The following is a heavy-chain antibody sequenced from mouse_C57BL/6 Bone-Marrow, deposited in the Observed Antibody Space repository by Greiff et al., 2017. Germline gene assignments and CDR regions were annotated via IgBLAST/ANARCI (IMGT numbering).Heavy chain of an antibody. CDR1: GYSFTDYN. CDR3: ARYNSGYPYYYSMDY. D-gene: IGHD2-2*01. J-gene: IGHJ4*01. V-gene: IGHV1-39*01. CDR2: INPNYGTT. Sequence: VQLQQSGPELVKPGASVKISCKASGYSFTDYNMNWVKQSNGKSLEWIGVINPNYGTTSYNQKFKGKATLTVDHSSSTSYMQLNSLTSEDSAVYYCARYNSGYPYYYSMDYWGQGTSVTVSS.